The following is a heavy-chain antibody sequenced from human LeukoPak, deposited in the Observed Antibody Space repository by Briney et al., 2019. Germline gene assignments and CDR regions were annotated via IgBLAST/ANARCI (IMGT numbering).Heavy chain of an antibody. CDR2: VHYSGSD. J-gene: IGHJ4*02. CDR3: ARSSIYDGSGYPNY. V-gene: IGHV4-59*08. Sequence: KPSETLSLTCTVSGGSISGYYWSWIRQAPGKGLEWIGYVHYSGSDDYNPSLRSRATISVVPSKNQFSLKLSSVTATDTALYYCARSSIYDGSGYPNYWGQGTLVTVSS. CDR1: GGSISGYY. D-gene: IGHD3-22*01.